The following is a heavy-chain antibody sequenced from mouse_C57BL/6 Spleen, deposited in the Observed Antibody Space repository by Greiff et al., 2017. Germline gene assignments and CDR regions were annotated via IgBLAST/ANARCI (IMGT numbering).Heavy chain of an antibody. CDR1: GYAFSSSW. Sequence: VQLQQSGPELVKPGASVKISCKASGYAFSSSWMNWVKQRPGKGLEWIGRIYPGDGDTNYNGKFKGKATLTADKSSSTAYMQLSSLTSEDSAVYFCAQIYYGNYDYWGQGTTLTVSS. J-gene: IGHJ2*01. D-gene: IGHD2-1*01. CDR2: IYPGDGDT. CDR3: AQIYYGNYDY. V-gene: IGHV1-82*01.